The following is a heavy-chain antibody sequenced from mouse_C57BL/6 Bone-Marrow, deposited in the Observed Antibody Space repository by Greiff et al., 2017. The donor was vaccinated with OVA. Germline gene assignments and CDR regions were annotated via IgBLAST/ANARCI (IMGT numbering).Heavy chain of an antibody. CDR2: ISYSGST. Sequence: EVKLMESGPGMVKPSQSLSLTCTVTGYSITSGYDWHWIRHFPGNKLEWMGYISYSGSTNYNPSLKSRISITHDTSKNHFFLKLNSVTTEDTATYYCARERLRYAMDYWGQGTSVTVSS. J-gene: IGHJ4*01. V-gene: IGHV3-1*01. CDR3: ARERLRYAMDY. D-gene: IGHD2-4*01. CDR1: GYSITSGYD.